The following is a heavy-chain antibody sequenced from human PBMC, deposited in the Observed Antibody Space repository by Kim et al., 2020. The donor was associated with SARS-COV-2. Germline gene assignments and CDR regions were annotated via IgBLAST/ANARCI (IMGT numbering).Heavy chain of an antibody. CDR1: GFTFSNAW. D-gene: IGHD3-22*01. V-gene: IGHV3-15*01. CDR2: IKSKTDGGTT. CDR3: TTELATYYYDSSGGY. J-gene: IGHJ4*02. Sequence: GGSLRLSCAASGFTFSNAWMSWVRQAPGKGLEWVGRIKSKTDGGTTDYAAPVKGRFTISRDDSKNTLYLQMNSLKTEDTAVYYCTTELATYYYDSSGGYWGQGTLVTVSS.